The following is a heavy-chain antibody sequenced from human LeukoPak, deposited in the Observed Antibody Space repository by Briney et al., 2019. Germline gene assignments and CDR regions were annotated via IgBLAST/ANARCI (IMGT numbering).Heavy chain of an antibody. D-gene: IGHD6-19*01. V-gene: IGHV3-30*02. J-gene: IGHJ4*02. Sequence: GSLRLSCAASGITFSSYALHWVRQAPGKGLEWVASLRYDGSNEYYADSVKGRFTISRDNSKNTLHLQMNNLRAEDMAVYYCAKEYSSGWYYFDYWGQRTLVTVSS. CDR3: AKEYSSGWYYFDY. CDR2: LRYDGSNE. CDR1: GITFSSYA.